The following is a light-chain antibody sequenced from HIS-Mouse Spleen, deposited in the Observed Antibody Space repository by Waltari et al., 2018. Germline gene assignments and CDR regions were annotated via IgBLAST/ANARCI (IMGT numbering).Light chain of an antibody. CDR1: ALPKKY. CDR2: EDS. CDR3: YSTDSSGNHRV. J-gene: IGLJ2*01. V-gene: IGLV3-10*01. Sequence: SYELTQPPLVSVSPGQTARITCSGDALPKKYAYWYQQKSGQAPVLVIYEDSKRPSGIAERFSGSSAGTMATLTISGAQVEDEADYYCYSTDSSGNHRVFGGGTKLTVL.